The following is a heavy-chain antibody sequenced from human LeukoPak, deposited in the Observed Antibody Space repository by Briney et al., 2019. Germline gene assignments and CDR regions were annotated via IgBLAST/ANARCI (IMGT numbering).Heavy chain of an antibody. Sequence: SVKVSCKASGGTFSSYATSWVRQAPGQGLEWMGRIIPILGIANYAQKFQGRVTITADKSTSTAYMELSSLRSDDTAVYYCARGAYSYGPLDYWGQGTLVTVSS. J-gene: IGHJ4*02. V-gene: IGHV1-69*04. CDR1: GGTFSSYA. D-gene: IGHD5-18*01. CDR2: IIPILGIA. CDR3: ARGAYSYGPLDY.